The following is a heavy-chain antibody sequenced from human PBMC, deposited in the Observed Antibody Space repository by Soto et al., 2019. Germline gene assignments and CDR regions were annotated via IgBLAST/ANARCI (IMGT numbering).Heavy chain of an antibody. CDR1: GFSLSTGRMG. CDR2: IFSDEER. CDR3: VRVNAESYQFYYAMDV. Sequence: QVTLKESGPVLVKPTETLTLTCTVSGFSLSTGRMGVSWVRQPPGKALEWLAHIFSDEERSYSTSLQSRLTDSKDTSGRQVVLSMTNVDPVDTVTYYCVRVNAESYQFYYAMDVWSQGTTVTVSS. V-gene: IGHV2-26*01. D-gene: IGHD1-1*01. J-gene: IGHJ6*02.